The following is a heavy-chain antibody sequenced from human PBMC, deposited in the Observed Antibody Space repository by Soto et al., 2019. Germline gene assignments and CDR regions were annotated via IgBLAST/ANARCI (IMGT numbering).Heavy chain of an antibody. J-gene: IGHJ4*02. CDR3: ARGITMIVGEFDY. CDR2: INAGNGNT. D-gene: IGHD3-22*01. CDR1: GYTFTSYA. V-gene: IGHV1-3*01. Sequence: ASVKVSCKASGYTFTSYAMHWVRQAPGQRLEWMGWINAGNGNTKYSQKFQGRVTITRDTSASTAYMELSSLRSEDTAVYYCARGITMIVGEFDYWGQGTLVTVSS.